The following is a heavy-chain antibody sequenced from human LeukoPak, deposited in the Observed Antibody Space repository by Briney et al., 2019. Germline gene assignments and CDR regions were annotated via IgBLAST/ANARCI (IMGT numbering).Heavy chain of an antibody. CDR3: TRASGSYRTLDY. V-gene: IGHV4-4*07. J-gene: IGHJ4*02. Sequence: SSETLSLTCTVSGGSISGYYWSWIRQPAGKGLEWIGHIYTSGSTNYNPSLKSRLTMSVDTSKNQFSLKLSSVTAADTAVYYCTRASGSYRTLDYWGQGTLVTVSS. CDR2: IYTSGST. CDR1: GGSISGYY. D-gene: IGHD1-26*01.